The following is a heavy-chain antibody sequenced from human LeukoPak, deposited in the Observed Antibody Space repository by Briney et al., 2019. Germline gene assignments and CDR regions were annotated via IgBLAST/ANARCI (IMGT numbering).Heavy chain of an antibody. J-gene: IGHJ5*01. V-gene: IGHV5-10-1*01. CDR1: GSSFIRSW. CDR3: ARVEYSTGRSACP. D-gene: IGHD6-6*01. CDR2: LDSSHSYT. Sequence: GGSLRISLKGSGSSFIRSWCSWVRQLPGRGWEGLGGLDSSHSYTHYSPSFQCHVTISADKSMSTASRKSSSVNAAETAMYYCARVEYSTGRSACPWGEGALVSVSS.